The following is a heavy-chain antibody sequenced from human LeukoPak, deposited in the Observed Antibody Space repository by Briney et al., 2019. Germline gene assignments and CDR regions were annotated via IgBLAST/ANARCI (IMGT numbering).Heavy chain of an antibody. CDR3: AGTEPPTGNYNWFDP. CDR2: IYTSGST. V-gene: IGHV4-4*07. D-gene: IGHD1-14*01. J-gene: IGHJ5*02. CDR1: GGSISSYY. Sequence: SETLSLTCTVSGGSISSYYWSWIRRPAGKGLEWIGRIYTSGSTNYNPSLKSRVTMSVDTSKNQFSLKLSSVTAADTAVYYCAGTEPPTGNYNWFDPWGQGTLVTVSS.